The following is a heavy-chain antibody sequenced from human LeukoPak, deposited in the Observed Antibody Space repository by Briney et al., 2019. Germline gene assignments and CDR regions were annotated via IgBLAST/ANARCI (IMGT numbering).Heavy chain of an antibody. J-gene: IGHJ6*03. CDR3: ARFLAGTRHFHFYYYMDV. D-gene: IGHD3-9*01. V-gene: IGHV4-34*01. CDR2: MNHSGSA. Sequence: PSETLSLTCAVYGGSFSGYYWTWIRQPPGKGLEWIGEMNHSGSANYNPSLKSRVTISVDTSKNQFSLKVISVTAADTAVYYCARFLAGTRHFHFYYYMDVWGKGTTVTISS. CDR1: GGSFSGYY.